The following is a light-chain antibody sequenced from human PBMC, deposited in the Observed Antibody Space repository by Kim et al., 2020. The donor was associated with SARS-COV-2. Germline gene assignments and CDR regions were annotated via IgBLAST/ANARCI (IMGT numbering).Light chain of an antibody. CDR2: GAS. J-gene: IGKJ1*01. V-gene: IGKV3-15*01. CDR1: QSVSSN. CDR3: QQNNKWQRT. Sequence: SPGERATLSCGASQSVSSNLAWYQQKPGQAPRLVIYGASTRATGIPDRFSGGGSGTDFTPTISSLHPEDFAVYYCQQNNKWQRTFGQGTKVDIK.